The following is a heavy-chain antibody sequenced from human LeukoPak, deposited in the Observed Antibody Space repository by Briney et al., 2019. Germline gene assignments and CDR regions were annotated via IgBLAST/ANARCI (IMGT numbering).Heavy chain of an antibody. V-gene: IGHV1-46*03. CDR2: IKPSGGRR. CDR3: ARGLGCSGGSCYSEPFDY. Sequence: ASVKVSCKASGYTFTSYYMHWVRQAPGQGLEGRGIIKPSGGRRSYAQKFQGRVTITRDTSTSTVYMELSSLRSEDTDVYYCARGLGCSGGSCYSEPFDYWGQGTLVTVSS. J-gene: IGHJ4*02. CDR1: GYTFTSYY. D-gene: IGHD2-15*01.